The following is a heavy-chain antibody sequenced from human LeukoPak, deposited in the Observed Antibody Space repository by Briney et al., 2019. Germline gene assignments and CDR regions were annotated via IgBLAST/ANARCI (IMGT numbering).Heavy chain of an antibody. V-gene: IGHV1-18*01. CDR1: GYTFTSYG. CDR3: ARVPGRYCSSTSCYRYFDY. CDR2: ISAYNGNT. Sequence: ASVKVSCKASGYTFTSYGISWVRQAPGQGLELMGWISAYNGNTNYAQKLQGRVTMTTDTSTSTAYMELRSLRSDDTAVYYCARVPGRYCSSTSCYRYFDYWGQGTLVTVSS. J-gene: IGHJ4*02. D-gene: IGHD2-2*01.